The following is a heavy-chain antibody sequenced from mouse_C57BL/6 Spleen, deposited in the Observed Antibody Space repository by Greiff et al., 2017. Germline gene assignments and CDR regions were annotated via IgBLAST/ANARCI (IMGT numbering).Heavy chain of an antibody. V-gene: IGHV14-4*01. CDR2: IDPENGDT. CDR3: RPLRWFAY. CDR1: GFNIKDDY. J-gene: IGHJ3*01. D-gene: IGHD2-12*01. Sequence: VQLQQSGAELVRPGASVKLSCTASGFNIKDDYMHWVKQRPEQGLEWIGWIDPENGDTEYASKFQGKATITADTSSNTAYLQLSSLTSEDTAVYYCRPLRWFAYWGQGTLVTVSA.